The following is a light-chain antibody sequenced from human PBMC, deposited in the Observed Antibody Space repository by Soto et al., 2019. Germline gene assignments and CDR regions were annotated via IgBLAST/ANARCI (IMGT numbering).Light chain of an antibody. V-gene: IGKV3-20*01. CDR1: QSISSSY. Sequence: EVMLTQSPGTLSLSPGERATLSCRASQSISSSYLAWYQQKPGQAPRLLIYATSIRATGIPDRFSGSGSGTDFSLTISRLEPEDFAVYLCQQYNYLITFGGGTKVEIK. CDR3: QQYNYLIT. CDR2: ATS. J-gene: IGKJ4*01.